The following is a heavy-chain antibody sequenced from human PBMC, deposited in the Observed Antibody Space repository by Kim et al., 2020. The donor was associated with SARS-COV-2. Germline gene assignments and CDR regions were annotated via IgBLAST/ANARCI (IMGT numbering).Heavy chain of an antibody. V-gene: IGHV4-34*01. J-gene: IGHJ6*03. D-gene: IGHD6-6*01. CDR2: INHSGST. Sequence: SETLSLICAVYGGSFSGYYWSWIRQPPGKGLEWIGEINHSGSTNYNPSLKSRVTLSVDTSKNQFSLKPSSVTAADTAVYYCAREFPYSSSSRLTYSYYS. CDR1: GGSFSGYY. CDR3: AREFPYSSSSRLTYSYYS.